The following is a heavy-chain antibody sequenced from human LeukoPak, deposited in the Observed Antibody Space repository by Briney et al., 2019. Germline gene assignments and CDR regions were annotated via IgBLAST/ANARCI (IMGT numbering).Heavy chain of an antibody. J-gene: IGHJ6*02. Sequence: ASVKVSYKASGYTFTSYYMHWVRQAPGQGLEWMGIINPSGGSTSYAQKFQGRVTMTRDTSTSTVYMELSSLRSEDTAVYYCARDTRVGIAAPRGYYYYYGMDVWGQGTTVTVSS. D-gene: IGHD6-13*01. CDR3: ARDTRVGIAAPRGYYYYYGMDV. CDR2: INPSGGST. CDR1: GYTFTSYY. V-gene: IGHV1-46*01.